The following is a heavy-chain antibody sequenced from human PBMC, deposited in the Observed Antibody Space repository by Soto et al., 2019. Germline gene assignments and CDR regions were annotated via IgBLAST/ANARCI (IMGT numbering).Heavy chain of an antibody. D-gene: IGHD3-22*01. J-gene: IGHJ6*02. V-gene: IGHV3-15*01. CDR1: GFTFSNAW. CDR3: TTDKAMIVLEDGMDV. CDR2: IKSKTDGGTT. Sequence: GGSLRLSCAASGFTFSNAWMSWVRQAPGKGLEWVGRIKSKTDGGTTDYAAPVKGRFTISRDDSKNTLYLQMNSLKTEDTAVYYCTTDKAMIVLEDGMDVWGQGTTVTVSS.